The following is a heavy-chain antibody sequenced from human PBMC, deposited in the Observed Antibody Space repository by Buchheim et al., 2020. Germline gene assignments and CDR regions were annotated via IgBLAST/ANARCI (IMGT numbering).Heavy chain of an antibody. CDR3: ARDRYDFWSGYYSYYYYGMDV. D-gene: IGHD3-3*01. CDR1: GGSISSGSYY. J-gene: IGHJ6*02. V-gene: IGHV4-61*02. CDR2: IYTSGST. Sequence: QVQLQESGPGLVKPSQTLSLTCTVSGGSISSGSYYWSWIRQPAGKGLEWIGRIYTSGSTNYNPSLKSRVTISVDPSKNQFSLKLSSVTAADTAVYYCARDRYDFWSGYYSYYYYGMDVWGQGTT.